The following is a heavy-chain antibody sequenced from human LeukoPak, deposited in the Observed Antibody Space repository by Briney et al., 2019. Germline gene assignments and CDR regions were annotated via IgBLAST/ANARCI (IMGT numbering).Heavy chain of an antibody. V-gene: IGHV4-34*01. CDR3: ARGRFPKSGSYLF. D-gene: IGHD1-26*01. CDR1: GGSFSGYY. CDR2: INHSGST. Sequence: PSETLSLTCAVYGGSFSGYYWSWIRQPPGKGLEWIGEINHSGSTNYNPSLKSRVTISVDPSKNQFSLKLSSVTAADTAVYYCARGRFPKSGSYLFWGQGTLVTVSS. J-gene: IGHJ4*02.